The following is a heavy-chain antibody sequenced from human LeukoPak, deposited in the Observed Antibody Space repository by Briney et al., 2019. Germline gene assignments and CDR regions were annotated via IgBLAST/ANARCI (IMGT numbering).Heavy chain of an antibody. V-gene: IGHV3-30*02. CDR1: GFTFSDYA. CDR3: AKDIGSYYDY. CDR2: IRHDGSVS. J-gene: IGHJ4*02. D-gene: IGHD3-10*01. Sequence: GGSLRLSCAGSGFTFSDYAMSWVSQTPGKGLKWVAFIRHDGSVSNYADSVKGRFTISRDNSKNTLYLEMNSLRAEDTAVYYCAKDIGSYYDYWGQGILVTVSS.